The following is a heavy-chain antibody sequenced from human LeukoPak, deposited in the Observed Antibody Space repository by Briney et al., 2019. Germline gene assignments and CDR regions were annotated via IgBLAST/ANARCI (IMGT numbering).Heavy chain of an antibody. CDR3: TTVEYSRTQQDY. D-gene: IGHD6-6*01. Sequence: GGSLRLSCAASGFTFSNAWMSWVRQAPGKGLEWVGRIKSKTDGGTTDYAVPVKGRFTISRDDSKNTLYLQMNSLKTEDTAVYYCTTVEYSRTQQDYWGQGTLVTVSS. J-gene: IGHJ4*02. CDR2: IKSKTDGGTT. CDR1: GFTFSNAW. V-gene: IGHV3-15*01.